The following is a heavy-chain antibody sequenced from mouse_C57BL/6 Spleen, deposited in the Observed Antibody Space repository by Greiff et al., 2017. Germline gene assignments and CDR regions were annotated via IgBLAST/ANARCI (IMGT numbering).Heavy chain of an antibody. CDR3: ARAQTGTYWYFDV. D-gene: IGHD4-1*01. V-gene: IGHV7-1*01. J-gene: IGHJ1*03. CDR1: GFTFSDFY. Sequence: EVMLVESGGGLVQSGRSLRLSCATSGFTFSDFYMEWVRQAPGKGLEWIAASRNKANDYTTEYSASVKGRFIVSRDTSQSILYLQMNALRAEDTAIYYCARAQTGTYWYFDVWGTGTTVTVSS. CDR2: SRNKANDYTT.